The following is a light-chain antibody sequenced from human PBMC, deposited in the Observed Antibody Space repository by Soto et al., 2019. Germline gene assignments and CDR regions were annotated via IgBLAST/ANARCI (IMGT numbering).Light chain of an antibody. Sequence: ETVLTQSPGTVSLSPGDRATLSCTTSQSVSSNYLAWYQQKPGQAPRLLIYGVFSRATGIPDRFSGSGSGTDFTLTISGLEPEDSAVYYCQHYDGSPRTFGQGTKLEI. CDR3: QHYDGSPRT. CDR1: QSVSSNY. CDR2: GVF. J-gene: IGKJ2*01. V-gene: IGKV3-20*01.